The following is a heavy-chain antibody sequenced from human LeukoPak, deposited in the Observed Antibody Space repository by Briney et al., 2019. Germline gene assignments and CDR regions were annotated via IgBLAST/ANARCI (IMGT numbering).Heavy chain of an antibody. Sequence: ASVKVSCKASGYTFTSYYMHWVRQAPGQGLEWMGIINPSGGSTSYAQKFQGRVTMTRDTSTSTVYMELSSLRSEDTAVYYCAKDDGPTVVATAKFHYWGQGTLVTVSS. CDR1: GYTFTSYY. D-gene: IGHD2-21*02. CDR3: AKDDGPTVVATAKFHY. V-gene: IGHV1-46*01. J-gene: IGHJ4*02. CDR2: INPSGGST.